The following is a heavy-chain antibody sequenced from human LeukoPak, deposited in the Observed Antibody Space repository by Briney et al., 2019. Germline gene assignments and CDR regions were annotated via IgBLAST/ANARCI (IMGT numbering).Heavy chain of an antibody. J-gene: IGHJ4*02. D-gene: IGHD2-8*01. CDR3: GRGERGVDY. CDR2: IYHSGSA. CDR1: GGSISSNNW. Sequence: SETLSLTCAVSGGSISSNNWWSWVRQPPGKGLEWIGEIYHSGSANYNPSLKSRVTISVDMSKNQFSLQLSSVTAADTAVYYCGRGERGVDYWGQGTLVTVSS. V-gene: IGHV4-4*02.